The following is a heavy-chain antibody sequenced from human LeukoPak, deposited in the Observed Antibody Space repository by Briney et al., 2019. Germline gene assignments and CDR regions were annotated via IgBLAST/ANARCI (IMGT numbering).Heavy chain of an antibody. J-gene: IGHJ4*01. CDR2: TSGDGSNK. CDR3: ARDRGYCSGGSCYPYYFGS. V-gene: IGHV3-30*14. D-gene: IGHD2-15*01. CDR1: GFTFSSYA. Sequence: PGGSLRLSCAASGFTFSSYAIHWVRQAPGKGLEWVAVTSGDGSNKKYADSVKGRFTISRDNSKNTLYLQMNSLRAEDTAVYYCARDRGYCSGGSCYPYYFGSWGQGTLVTVSS.